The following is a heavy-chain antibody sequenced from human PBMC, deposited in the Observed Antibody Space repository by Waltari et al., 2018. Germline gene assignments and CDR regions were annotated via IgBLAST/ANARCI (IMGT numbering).Heavy chain of an antibody. CDR2: ISYSGSI. Sequence: QLQLQESGPGLVKPSETLSLTCTVSGGSISSESYYWGWIRQPPGKGLEWIGIISYSGSIYYNPSLKSRVTISVDTSKNQFSLKLSAVTAADTAVYYCARLSYHIVTGYGWFDPWGLGTLVTVSS. CDR1: GGSISSESYY. V-gene: IGHV4-39*01. J-gene: IGHJ5*02. D-gene: IGHD3-9*01. CDR3: ARLSYHIVTGYGWFDP.